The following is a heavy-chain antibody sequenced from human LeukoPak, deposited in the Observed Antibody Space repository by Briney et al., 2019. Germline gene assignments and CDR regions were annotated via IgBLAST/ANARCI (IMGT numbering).Heavy chain of an antibody. Sequence: SETLSLTCTVSGGSISSSSYYWGWIRQPPGKGLEWIGSIYYSGSTYYNPSLKSRVTISVDTSKNQFSLKLSSVTAADTAVYYCARTAYSSSPGGDYWGQGTLVTVSS. CDR3: ARTAYSSSPGGDY. CDR2: IYYSGST. D-gene: IGHD6-13*01. CDR1: GGSISSSSYY. V-gene: IGHV4-39*01. J-gene: IGHJ4*02.